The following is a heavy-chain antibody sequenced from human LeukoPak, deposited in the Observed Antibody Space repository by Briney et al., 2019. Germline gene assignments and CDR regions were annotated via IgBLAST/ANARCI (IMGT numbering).Heavy chain of an antibody. D-gene: IGHD3-3*01. J-gene: IGHJ4*02. CDR2: ISYDGSNK. CDR1: GFTFSSYA. CDR3: ARGGAAYYDFWSGYSPFDY. V-gene: IGHV3-30-3*01. Sequence: GGSLRLSCAASGFTFSSYAMHWVRQAPGKGLEWVAVISYDGSNKYYADSVKGRFTISRDNSKNTLYLQMNSLRAEDTAVYYCARGGAAYYDFWSGYSPFDYWGQGTLVTVSS.